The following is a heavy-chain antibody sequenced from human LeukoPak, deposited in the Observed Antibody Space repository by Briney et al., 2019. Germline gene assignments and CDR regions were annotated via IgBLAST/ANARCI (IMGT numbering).Heavy chain of an antibody. J-gene: IGHJ3*02. Sequence: GESLKISFKGSGSSFTTYWIGWVRQMPGKGLEWLGIIYPGDSDTRYSPSFQGRVTISADKSISAAYLQWSSLKASDTAMYYCAVVFDSSGFAFDIWGQGTMVTVSS. V-gene: IGHV5-51*01. CDR1: GSSFTTYW. CDR2: IYPGDSDT. D-gene: IGHD3-22*01. CDR3: AVVFDSSGFAFDI.